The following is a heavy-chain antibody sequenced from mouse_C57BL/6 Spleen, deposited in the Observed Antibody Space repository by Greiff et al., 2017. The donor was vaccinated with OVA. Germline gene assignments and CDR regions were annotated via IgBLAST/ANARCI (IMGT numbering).Heavy chain of an antibody. CDR1: GFSLSTSGMG. CDR2: IYWDDDK. CDR3: ARRGGTGKAWFAY. V-gene: IGHV8-12*01. Sequence: QVQLKECGPGILQSSQTLSLTCSFSGFSLSTSGMGVSWIRQPSGKGLEWLAHIYWDDDKRYNPSLKSRLTISKDTSRNQVFLKITSVDTADTATYYCARRGGTGKAWFAYWGQGTLVTVSA. D-gene: IGHD4-1*01. J-gene: IGHJ3*01.